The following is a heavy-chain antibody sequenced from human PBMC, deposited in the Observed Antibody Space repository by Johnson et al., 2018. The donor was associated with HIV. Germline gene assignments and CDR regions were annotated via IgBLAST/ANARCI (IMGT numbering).Heavy chain of an antibody. V-gene: IGHV3-9*01. D-gene: IGHD6-13*01. CDR3: ARDHIAAALGAFDI. Sequence: VQLVESGGGVVRPGGSLRLSCAASGFTFDDYAMHWVRQAPGKGLEWVSGIGWNSGSIGYADSVKGRFTISRDNAKNSLYLQMNSLRAEDTAVYYCARDHIAAALGAFDIWGQGTMVTVSS. J-gene: IGHJ3*02. CDR2: IGWNSGSI. CDR1: GFTFDDYA.